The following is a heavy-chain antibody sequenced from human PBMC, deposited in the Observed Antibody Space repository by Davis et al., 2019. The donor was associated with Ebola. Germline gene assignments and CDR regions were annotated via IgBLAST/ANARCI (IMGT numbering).Heavy chain of an antibody. J-gene: IGHJ4*02. CDR2: IYYSGST. V-gene: IGHV4-59*08. CDR1: GGSISPYY. CDR3: ARSYGAAPFDY. D-gene: IGHD4/OR15-4a*01. Sequence: MPSETLSLTCTVSGGSISPYYWSWIRQPPGKGLEWIGYIYYSGSTKYNLSLKGRVAISVDTSKNQFSLKLSSVTAADTAVYHCARSYGAAPFDYWGQGTLVTVSS.